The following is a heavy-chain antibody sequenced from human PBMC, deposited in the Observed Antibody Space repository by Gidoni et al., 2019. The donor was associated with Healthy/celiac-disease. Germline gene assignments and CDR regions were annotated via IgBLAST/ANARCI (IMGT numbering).Heavy chain of an antibody. V-gene: IGHV3-30-3*01. Sequence: QVPLVESGGGVVQPGRSLRLSCPASGFTFSSYAMHWVRQAPGKGMEWVAVISYDGSNKYYADSVKGRFTISRDNSKNTLYLQMNSLRAEDTAVYYCARAGGLSRGGYFDYWGQGTLVTVSS. CDR1: GFTFSSYA. CDR2: ISYDGSNK. CDR3: ARAGGLSRGGYFDY. D-gene: IGHD5-12*01. J-gene: IGHJ4*02.